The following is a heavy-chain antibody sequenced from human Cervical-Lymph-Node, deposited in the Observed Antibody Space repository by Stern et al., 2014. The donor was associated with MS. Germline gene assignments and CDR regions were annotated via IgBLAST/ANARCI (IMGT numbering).Heavy chain of an antibody. J-gene: IGHJ4*02. CDR2: LYWDDQK. V-gene: IGHV2-5*02. CDR3: AHRTAGPFDY. Sequence: QVTLRESGPALVKPTQTLTLTCTFSGFSLSTSGLGVGWIRQPPGEALEWLAHLYWDDQKRYSPSLKSRLTITKDTSKNQVVLTLTNVDPVDTATYYCAHRTAGPFDYWGQGTLVTVSS. CDR1: GFSLSTSGLG.